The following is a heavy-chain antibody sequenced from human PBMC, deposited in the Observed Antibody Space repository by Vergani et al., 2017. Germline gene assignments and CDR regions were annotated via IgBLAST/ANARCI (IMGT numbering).Heavy chain of an antibody. J-gene: IGHJ4*02. D-gene: IGHD2-2*02. CDR2: IIPIFGTA. Sequence: QVQLVQSGAEVKKPGSSVKVSCKASGGTFSSYAISWVRQAPGQGLEWMGGIIPIFGTANYAQKFQGRVTITADESTSTAYMELSSLRSEDTAVYYCARDQGRVVPAAIALEYWDWGQGTLVTVSS. V-gene: IGHV1-69*01. CDR3: ARDQGRVVPAAIALEYWD. CDR1: GGTFSSYA.